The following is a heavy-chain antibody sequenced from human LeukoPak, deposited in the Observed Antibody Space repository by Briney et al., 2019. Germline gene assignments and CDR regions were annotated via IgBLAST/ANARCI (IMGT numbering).Heavy chain of an antibody. V-gene: IGHV1-18*01. J-gene: IGHJ4*02. CDR3: ARDNDYNPLVY. Sequence: ASVKVSCKASGYTFTSYGISWVRQAPAQGLEWMGWISAYNGNTNYAQKFQGRVTMTTDTSTSTAYMELRSLRSDDTAVYYCARDNDYNPLVYWGQGTLVTVSS. CDR1: GYTFTSYG. CDR2: ISAYNGNT. D-gene: IGHD1-14*01.